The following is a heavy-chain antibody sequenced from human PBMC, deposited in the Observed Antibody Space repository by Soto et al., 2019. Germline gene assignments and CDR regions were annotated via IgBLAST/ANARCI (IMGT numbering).Heavy chain of an antibody. CDR1: GGSISSGDYY. J-gene: IGHJ5*02. CDR3: AREPADVDTAMDP. V-gene: IGHV4-30-4*01. Sequence: SETLSLTCTVSGGSISSGDYYWSWIRQPPGKGLEWIGYIYYSGSTYYNPSLKSRVTISVDTSKNQFSLKLSSVTAADTAVYYCAREPADVDTAMDPWSQGTLVTVS. CDR2: IYYSGST. D-gene: IGHD5-18*01.